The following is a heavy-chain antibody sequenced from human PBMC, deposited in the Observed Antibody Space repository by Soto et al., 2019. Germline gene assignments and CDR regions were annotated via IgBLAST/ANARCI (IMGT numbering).Heavy chain of an antibody. D-gene: IGHD4-4*01. Sequence: QVQLQESGPGLLKPSETLSLTCTVSGGSISSYYWSWIRQPAGKGLEWIGRIYASGGTNYNPSLKSRVTMSADTSKNQISLRLSSVTAEDTAVYYCARDRKQNSDYLRDYCYGMDVWGQGTTVTVSS. V-gene: IGHV4-4*07. CDR1: GGSISSYY. J-gene: IGHJ6*02. CDR3: ARDRKQNSDYLRDYCYGMDV. CDR2: IYASGGT.